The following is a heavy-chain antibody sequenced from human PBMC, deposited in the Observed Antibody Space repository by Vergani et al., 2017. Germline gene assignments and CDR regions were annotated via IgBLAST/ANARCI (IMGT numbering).Heavy chain of an antibody. CDR3: ARGDEVDEQLGLDY. J-gene: IGHJ4*02. Sequence: EVQLQESGGGLVKPGGSLRVSCAASGFSFSTYSINWVRQAPGKGLEWVSSISGRSNYIYYADSLKGRFTISRDNSKNTLYLQMGSLRAEDMAVYYCARGDEVDEQLGLDYWGQGTLVTVSS. CDR1: GFSFSTYS. V-gene: IGHV3-21*01. D-gene: IGHD6-13*01. CDR2: ISGRSNYI.